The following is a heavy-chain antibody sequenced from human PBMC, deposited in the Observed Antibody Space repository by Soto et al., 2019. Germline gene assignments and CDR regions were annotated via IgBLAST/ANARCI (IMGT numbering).Heavy chain of an antibody. J-gene: IGHJ6*02. CDR1: GGSISSANW. CDR2: IYHGGTT. V-gene: IGHV4-4*02. CDR3: ARLSFSYGVDV. Sequence: SETLSLTCAVSGGSISSANWWTWVRQPPGKGLEWIGEIYHGGTTSYNPSLKSRVTLSLDKFKNHFSLNLTSVTAADTAVYYCARLSFSYGVDVWGQGTTVTVSS.